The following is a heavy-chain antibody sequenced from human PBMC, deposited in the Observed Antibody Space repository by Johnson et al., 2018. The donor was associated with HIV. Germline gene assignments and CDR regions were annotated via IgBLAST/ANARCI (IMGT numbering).Heavy chain of an antibody. V-gene: IGHV3-7*05. J-gene: IGHJ3*02. CDR2: IKQDGCEK. CDR1: GFTFSNYW. CDR3: VRGEEGAFDI. Sequence: VQLVESGGGLVKPGGSLRLSCAASGFTFSNYWMNWVRQAPGKGLERVANIKQDGCEKFYVDSVKGRFTISRDNAKNSLFLQMTSLTAEDTAVFSCVRGEEGAFDIWGQGTMVTVSS.